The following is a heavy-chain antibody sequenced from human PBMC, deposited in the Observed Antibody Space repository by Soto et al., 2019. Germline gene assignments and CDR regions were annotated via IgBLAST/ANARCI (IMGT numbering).Heavy chain of an antibody. CDR3: ERDWITPYCHYPHNW. D-gene: IGHD3-16*01. CDR2: IYYSGST. J-gene: IGHJ5*01. CDR1: GGSISIYY. Sequence: SETLSLTCTVSGGSISIYYWSWIRQPPGKGLEWIGYIYYSGSTNYNPSLKSRVTISVDTSKNQFSLKLSSVTAADTAVYYCERDWITPYCHYPHNW. V-gene: IGHV4-59*01.